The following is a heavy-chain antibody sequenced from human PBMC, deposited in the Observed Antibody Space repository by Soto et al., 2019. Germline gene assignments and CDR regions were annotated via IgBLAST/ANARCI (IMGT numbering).Heavy chain of an antibody. D-gene: IGHD2-21*01. V-gene: IGHV4-59*01. CDR2: IYYRGGT. CDR3: ATGLFVPDNYFYYGVDV. CDR1: GGSFGNYY. Sequence: QVQLQESGPGLVKPSETLSLACTVSGGSFGNYYWSWVRQPPGKGLEWIGYIYYRGGTSYNPSLKSRATISIDTSKHQLALRLSSVTAADSAVYYCATGLFVPDNYFYYGVDVWGHGTAVTISS. J-gene: IGHJ6*02.